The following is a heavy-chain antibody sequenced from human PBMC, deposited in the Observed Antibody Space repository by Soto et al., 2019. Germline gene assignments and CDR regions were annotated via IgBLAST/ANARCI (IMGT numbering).Heavy chain of an antibody. CDR3: AKDGGAYCGGDCYSRFDY. Sequence: GGSLRLSCAASGFTFSSYGMHWVRQAPGKGLEWVAVISYDGSNKYYADSVKGRFTISRDNSKNTLYLQMNSLRAEDTAVYYCAKDGGAYCGGDCYSRFDYWGQGTLVTVSS. D-gene: IGHD2-21*02. CDR1: GFTFSSYG. V-gene: IGHV3-30*18. J-gene: IGHJ4*02. CDR2: ISYDGSNK.